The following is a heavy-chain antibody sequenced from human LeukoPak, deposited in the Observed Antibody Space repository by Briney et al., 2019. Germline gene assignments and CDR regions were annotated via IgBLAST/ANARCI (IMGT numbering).Heavy chain of an antibody. CDR2: IIPIFGIA. CDR1: GGTFSSYA. D-gene: IGHD2-2*01. J-gene: IGHJ6*02. V-gene: IGHV1-69*04. CDR3: ASGCSSTSCYHYYYYGMDV. Sequence: SVTVSCKASGGTFSSYAISWVRQAPGQGVEWMGRIIPIFGIANYAQKFQGRVTITADKSTSTAYMELSSMRSEDTAVYYCASGCSSTSCYHYYYYGMDVWGQGTTVTVSS.